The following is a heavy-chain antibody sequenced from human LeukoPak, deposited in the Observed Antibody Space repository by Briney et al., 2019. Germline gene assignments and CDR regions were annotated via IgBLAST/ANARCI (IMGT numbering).Heavy chain of an antibody. CDR1: GFTFSSYE. D-gene: IGHD3-9*01. CDR3: ARDKEGGGSTDYYHDAFDI. V-gene: IGHV3-48*03. CDR2: ISSSGSII. Sequence: PGGSLRLSCAASGFTFSSYEMNWVRQAPGKGLERVSYISSSGSIIYYADSLKGRFTISRDNAKNSLYLQMNSLRAEDTAVYYCARDKEGGGSTDYYHDAFDIWGQGTMVTVSS. J-gene: IGHJ3*02.